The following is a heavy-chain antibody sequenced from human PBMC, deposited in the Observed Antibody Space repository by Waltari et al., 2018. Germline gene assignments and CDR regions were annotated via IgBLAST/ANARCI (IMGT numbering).Heavy chain of an antibody. D-gene: IGHD3-3*01. V-gene: IGHV4-34*01. J-gene: IGHJ5*02. CDR3: ARALPRITIFGVVIIGNWFDP. CDR1: GGSFMGYY. CDR2: INHSGST. Sequence: QVQLQQWGAGLLKPSETLSLTCAVYGGSFMGYYWSWIRQPPGKGLEWIGEINHSGSTNYNPSLKSRVTISVDTSKNQFSLKLSSVTAADTAVYYCARALPRITIFGVVIIGNWFDPWGQGTLVTVSS.